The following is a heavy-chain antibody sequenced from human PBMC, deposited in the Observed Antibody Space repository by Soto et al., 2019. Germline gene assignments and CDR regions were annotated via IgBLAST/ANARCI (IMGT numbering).Heavy chain of an antibody. D-gene: IGHD6-25*01. V-gene: IGHV1-69*01. CDR3: ATATISPVSATLYHYGMDV. CDR1: GGTFNNFA. Sequence: QVQLVQSGAEVKKPGSSVKVSCQASGGTFNNFAFTWVRQAPGQGLEWLGGIMPVFHTTNIAQTFQDRIPVTTDDFTTTVYMEMTSLRYDATAVYYCATATISPVSATLYHYGMDVWGQGTTVTVSS. CDR2: IMPVFHTT. J-gene: IGHJ6*02.